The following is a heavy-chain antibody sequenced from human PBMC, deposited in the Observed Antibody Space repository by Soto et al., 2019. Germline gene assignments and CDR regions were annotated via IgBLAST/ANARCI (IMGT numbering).Heavy chain of an antibody. D-gene: IGHD3-3*01. CDR3: ARVPESRITIFGVVRFRFDP. Sequence: ASVKVSCKASGYTFTSYGISWVRQAPGQGLEWMGWISAYNGNTNYAQKLQGRVTMTTDTSTSTAYMELRSLRSDDTAVYYCARVPESRITIFGVVRFRFDPWGQGTLVTVS. V-gene: IGHV1-18*01. CDR2: ISAYNGNT. CDR1: GYTFTSYG. J-gene: IGHJ5*02.